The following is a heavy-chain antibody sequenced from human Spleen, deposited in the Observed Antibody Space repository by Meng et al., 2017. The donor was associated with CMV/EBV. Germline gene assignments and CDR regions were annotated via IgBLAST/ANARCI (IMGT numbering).Heavy chain of an antibody. CDR3: ARGGLVRGITLYFDY. CDR1: VSSYSAG. Sequence: VSSYSAGWNWIRQSPSRGLEWLGRTYYRSKWYSDYAVSVKSRITIDPDTSKNQFSLHLNSVTPEDTAVYYCARGGLVRGITLYFDYWSQGTLVTVSS. D-gene: IGHD3-10*01. V-gene: IGHV6-1*01. CDR2: TYYRSKWYS. J-gene: IGHJ4*02.